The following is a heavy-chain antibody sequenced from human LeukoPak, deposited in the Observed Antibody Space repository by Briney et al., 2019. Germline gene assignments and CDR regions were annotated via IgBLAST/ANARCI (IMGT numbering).Heavy chain of an antibody. CDR3: AKDAGGGLCYFDY. CDR1: GFTFSSYT. V-gene: IGHV3-30*02. Sequence: GGSLRLSCAASGFTFSSYTMNWVRQAPGKGLEWVAFIQNDGSNTYYAASVKGRFTISRDNSKNTLYLQMNSLRAEDTTVYYCAKDAGGGLCYFDYWGQGTLVTVSS. J-gene: IGHJ4*02. CDR2: IQNDGSNT. D-gene: IGHD2-2*01.